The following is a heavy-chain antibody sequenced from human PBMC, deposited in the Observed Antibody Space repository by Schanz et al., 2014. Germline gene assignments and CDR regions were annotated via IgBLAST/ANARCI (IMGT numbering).Heavy chain of an antibody. CDR2: IYHTGST. Sequence: QVQLQESGPGLVKPSQTLSLTCIVSGGSISSGTYYWSWLRQPAGKGLEWIGEIYHTGSTNYNPSLKSRVTISVDTSKNQFSLKLSSVTAADTAVYYCARDSLRGATGGYGMDVWGQGTTVTVSS. CDR3: ARDSLRGATGGYGMDV. J-gene: IGHJ6*02. V-gene: IGHV4-61*02. D-gene: IGHD2-8*02. CDR1: GGSISSGTYY.